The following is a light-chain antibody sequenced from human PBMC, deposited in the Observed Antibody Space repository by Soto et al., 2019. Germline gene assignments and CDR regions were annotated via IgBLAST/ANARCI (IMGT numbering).Light chain of an antibody. J-gene: IGKJ1*01. CDR2: DAS. CDR1: QTIGTY. CDR3: QQSYNTPLT. Sequence: GDRVTITCRASQTIGTYLNWYRHKSGAAPELLIYDASTLQSGVPSRFRGGASGTDFTLTISSLQLDDFATYYCQQSYNTPLTFGQGTKVDIK. V-gene: IGKV1-39*01.